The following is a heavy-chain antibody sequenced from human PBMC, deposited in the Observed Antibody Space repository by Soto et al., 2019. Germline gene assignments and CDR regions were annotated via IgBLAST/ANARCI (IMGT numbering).Heavy chain of an antibody. J-gene: IGHJ5*02. V-gene: IGHV4-39*01. Sequence: QLQLQESGPGLVKPSETLSLICSVSGVSISGSSYYWGWLRQPPGKGLEWIGSIYYSGQTYYNPFLQSRVTISVVRSKNQFSLKLSYVTATDSAFSYCPRHGSSWGQRTLGTVSS. CDR2: IYYSGQT. CDR3: PRHGSS. CDR1: GVSISGSSYY.